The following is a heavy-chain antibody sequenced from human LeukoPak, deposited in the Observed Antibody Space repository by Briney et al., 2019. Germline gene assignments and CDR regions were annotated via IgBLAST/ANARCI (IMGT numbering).Heavy chain of an antibody. CDR3: ASGATYYYDSSGYYNY. CDR1: GFTVSSDY. J-gene: IGHJ4*02. CDR2: IYSGGST. V-gene: IGHV3-66*01. Sequence: GGSLRLSCAASGFTVSSDYMSWLRQAPGKGLEWVSVIYSGGSTYYADSVKGRFTISRDNSKNTLYLQMNSRRAEDTAVYYCASGATYYYDSSGYYNYWGQGTLVTVSS. D-gene: IGHD3-22*01.